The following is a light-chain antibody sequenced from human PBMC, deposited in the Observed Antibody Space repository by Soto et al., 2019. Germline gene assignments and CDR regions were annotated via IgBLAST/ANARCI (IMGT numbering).Light chain of an antibody. Sequence: QSVLTQPPSVSGAPGQRVTISCTGSSSNIGAGYDVHWYQQLPGTAPKVLIYDNNNRPSGVPDRFSGSKSGTSASLAITGLQAEDVADYYCQSYDSSLSGVVFGGGTKLTVL. J-gene: IGLJ2*01. CDR3: QSYDSSLSGVV. V-gene: IGLV1-40*01. CDR2: DNN. CDR1: SSNIGAGYD.